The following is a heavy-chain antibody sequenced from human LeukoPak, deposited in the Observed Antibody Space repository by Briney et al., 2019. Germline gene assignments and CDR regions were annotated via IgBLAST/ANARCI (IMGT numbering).Heavy chain of an antibody. J-gene: IGHJ4*02. D-gene: IGHD3-22*01. CDR3: ATALDYYDSSGYYSDY. V-gene: IGHV3-23*01. CDR1: GFTFSSYA. Sequence: GGSLRLSCAASGFTFSSYAMSWVRQAPGKGLEWVSAISGSGGSTYYADSVKGRFTISRDNSKYTLYLQMNSLRAEDTAVYYCATALDYYDSSGYYSDYWGQGTLVTVSS. CDR2: ISGSGGST.